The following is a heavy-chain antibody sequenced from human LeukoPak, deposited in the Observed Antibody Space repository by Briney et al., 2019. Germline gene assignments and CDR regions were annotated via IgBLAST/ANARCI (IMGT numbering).Heavy chain of an antibody. V-gene: IGHV1-46*01. CDR3: ARDGNTAMVSDY. Sequence: AAVHVSCLASRWTYTSYFLHGVRQATGQGLEWMGIINHSCCCSSYAQKFQGRVTMTRETSTSTVYMELNRLRSDDTAVYYCARDGNTAMVSDYWGRGTLVTVSS. D-gene: IGHD5-18*01. CDR2: INHSCCCS. CDR1: RWTYTSYF. J-gene: IGHJ4*02.